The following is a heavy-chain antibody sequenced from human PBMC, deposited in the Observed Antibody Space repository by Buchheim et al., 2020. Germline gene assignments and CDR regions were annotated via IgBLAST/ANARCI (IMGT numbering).Heavy chain of an antibody. Sequence: QVQLVQSGAEVKKPGASVKVSCKASGYTFTGYYMHWVRQAPGQGLEWMGWINPNSGGTNYAQKFQGRVTMTRDTSISTAYMELSRLRSEDTAVYYCARARGYSGYDKSAYGLYYFDYWGQGTL. CDR1: GYTFTGYY. CDR3: ARARGYSGYDKSAYGLYYFDY. J-gene: IGHJ4*02. V-gene: IGHV1-2*02. D-gene: IGHD5-12*01. CDR2: INPNSGGT.